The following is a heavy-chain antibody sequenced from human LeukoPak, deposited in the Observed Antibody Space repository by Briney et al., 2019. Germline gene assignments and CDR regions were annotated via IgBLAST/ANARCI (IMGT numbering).Heavy chain of an antibody. CDR3: ARDLEVSSVNLGLDP. Sequence: GASVKVSSTASVYTFTFYYMHWVRQAPGQGIEWMGWINPNSGGTDYAQNFQGRVTLTRDTSLSTAYMELSRLGSDDTAVYFCARDLEVSSVNLGLDPWGQGTLVTVSS. CDR2: INPNSGGT. CDR1: VYTFTFYY. V-gene: IGHV1-2*02. J-gene: IGHJ5*02. D-gene: IGHD7-27*01.